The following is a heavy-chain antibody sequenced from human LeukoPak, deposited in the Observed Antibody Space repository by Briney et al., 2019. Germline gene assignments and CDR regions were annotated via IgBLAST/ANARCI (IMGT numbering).Heavy chain of an antibody. D-gene: IGHD6-13*01. Sequence: PGGSLRLSCAVSGFTLDAYYMSWIRQTPGQGLEWLSDITTSGHRLNYADSVKGRFTISKDNANNSLFLQMDSLKAEDTALYYCAKGITAADTGLDYWGQGTLVTVSS. CDR3: AKGITAADTGLDY. J-gene: IGHJ4*02. V-gene: IGHV3-11*01. CDR2: ITTSGHRL. CDR1: GFTLDAYY.